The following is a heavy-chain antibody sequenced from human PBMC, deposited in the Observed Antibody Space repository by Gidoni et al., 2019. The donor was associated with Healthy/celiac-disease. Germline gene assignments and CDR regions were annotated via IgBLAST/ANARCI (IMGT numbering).Heavy chain of an antibody. CDR2: ISGSGVST. CDR1: GITFSSSA. J-gene: IGHJ2*01. Sequence: EVPLLESGGGMVQPGGSLRLSCAASGITFSSSAMSWVRQAPGKGLEWVSAISGSGVSTYYADSVKGRFTISRDNSKNTLYLQMNSLRAEDTAVYYCAKALGYCSGGSCRPYWYFDLWGRGTLVTVSS. D-gene: IGHD2-15*01. V-gene: IGHV3-23*01. CDR3: AKALGYCSGGSCRPYWYFDL.